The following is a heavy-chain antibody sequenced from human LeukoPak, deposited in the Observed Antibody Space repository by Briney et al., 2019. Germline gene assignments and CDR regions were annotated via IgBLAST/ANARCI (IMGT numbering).Heavy chain of an antibody. V-gene: IGHV3-53*01. J-gene: IGHJ4*02. Sequence: GGSLRLSCAASGFTVSSNYMSWVRQAPGKGREWVSLTYRGGSTYYADSVKGRFTISRDNSKNTLYLQMNSLRVEDTAVYYCARHRGYTYGAYDYWGQGTLVTVSS. CDR3: ARHRGYTYGAYDY. CDR1: GFTVSSNY. D-gene: IGHD5-18*01. CDR2: TYRGGST.